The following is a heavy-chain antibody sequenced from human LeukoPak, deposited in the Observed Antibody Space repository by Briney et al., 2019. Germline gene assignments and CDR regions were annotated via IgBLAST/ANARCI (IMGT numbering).Heavy chain of an antibody. CDR1: GFTFSSYW. CDR2: TISDGSSA. Sequence: GGSLRLSCVASGFTFSSYWMHWVRQAPGKGLVWVSRTISDGSSATYADSVKGRFTISRDNAKNMMYLQMNSLRAEDTAVYYCVRDSYYHPDYWGQGTLVTVSS. J-gene: IGHJ4*02. CDR3: VRDSYYHPDY. D-gene: IGHD3-10*01. V-gene: IGHV3-74*01.